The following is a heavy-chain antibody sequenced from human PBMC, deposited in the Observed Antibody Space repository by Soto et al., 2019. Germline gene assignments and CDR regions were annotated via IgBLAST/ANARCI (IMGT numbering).Heavy chain of an antibody. D-gene: IGHD3-10*01. CDR3: STESVPGGSKSFH. Sequence: VKLQESGPGLVKPSQTLSLTCTVSGGSISSGDYYWSWIRQPPGKGLEWIGYIYYSGSTYYNPPLKSRVTRSVETSKNQFSLKLSSVTAAVTAVYYCSTESVPGGSKSFHWGQGTLVTVSS. CDR1: GGSISSGDYY. J-gene: IGHJ4*02. V-gene: IGHV4-30-4*01. CDR2: IYYSGST.